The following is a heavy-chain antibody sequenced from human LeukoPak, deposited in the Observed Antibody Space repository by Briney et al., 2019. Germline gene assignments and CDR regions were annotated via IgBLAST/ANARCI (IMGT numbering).Heavy chain of an antibody. V-gene: IGHV3-21*01. Sequence: GGSLRLSCAASGFTFSSYSMNWVRQAPGKGLEWVSSISSSSSYIYYADSVKGRFTISRDNAKNSLYLQMNSLRAEDTAVYYCARKDDSSGYYYTPPDHWGQGTLVTVSS. CDR3: ARKDDSSGYYYTPPDH. D-gene: IGHD3-22*01. CDR2: ISSSSSYI. CDR1: GFTFSSYS. J-gene: IGHJ4*02.